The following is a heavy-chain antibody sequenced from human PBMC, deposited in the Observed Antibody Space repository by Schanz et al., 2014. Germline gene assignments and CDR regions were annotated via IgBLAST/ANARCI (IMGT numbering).Heavy chain of an antibody. CDR2: ISAYNGNT. J-gene: IGHJ6*02. CDR3: ARVQDDILTGSEYYYGMDV. D-gene: IGHD3-9*01. CDR1: GYTFTSHG. V-gene: IGHV1-18*01. Sequence: QVQLVQSGAEVKKPGASVKVSCKASGYTFTSHGISWVRQAPGQGLEWMGWISAYNGNTNYAQKHQGRVTMTTDTSTSTAYMDLRSLRSDDTAVYYCARVQDDILTGSEYYYGMDVWGRGTTVTVSS.